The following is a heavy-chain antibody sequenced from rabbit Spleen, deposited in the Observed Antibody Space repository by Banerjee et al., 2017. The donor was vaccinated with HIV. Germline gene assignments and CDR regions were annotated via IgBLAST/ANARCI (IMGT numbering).Heavy chain of an antibody. Sequence: QEQLVESGGGLVKPGAALTLTCKASGLDFSLNYWICWVRQAPGKGLEWIACFDVTKYGTTYYASWAKGRFTISKTSSTTVTLRMTSLTAADTATYFCARDAAGREDFNLWGPGTLVTVS. V-gene: IGHV1S45*01. CDR3: ARDAAGREDFNL. CDR1: GLDFSLNYW. CDR2: FDVTKYGTT. J-gene: IGHJ4*01. D-gene: IGHD4-2*01.